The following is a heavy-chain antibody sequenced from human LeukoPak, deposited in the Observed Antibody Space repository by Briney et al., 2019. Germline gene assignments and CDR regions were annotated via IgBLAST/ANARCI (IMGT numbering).Heavy chain of an antibody. Sequence: VASVKVSCKASGYSFITYPINWVRQAPGQGLEWMGWINPNSGGTNYAQKFQGRVTMTRDTSISTAYMELSRLRSDDTAVYYCARDYDILTGLDFDYWGQGTLVTVSS. V-gene: IGHV1-2*02. J-gene: IGHJ4*02. CDR3: ARDYDILTGLDFDY. CDR1: GYSFITYP. CDR2: INPNSGGT. D-gene: IGHD3-9*01.